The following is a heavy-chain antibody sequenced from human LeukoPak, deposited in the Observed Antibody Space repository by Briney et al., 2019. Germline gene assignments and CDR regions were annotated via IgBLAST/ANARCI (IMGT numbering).Heavy chain of an antibody. CDR1: GFTFDDYA. CDR2: ISWYSGSI. CDR3: AKGLRYFVWLSPPFDY. V-gene: IGHV3-9*01. D-gene: IGHD3-9*01. Sequence: PGGSLRLSCAASGFTFDDYAMHWVRQAPGKGLEWVAGISWYSGSIGYADSVKGRFTISRDNAKNSLYLQMNSLRAEDTALYYCAKGLRYFVWLSPPFDYWGQGTLATVSS. J-gene: IGHJ4*02.